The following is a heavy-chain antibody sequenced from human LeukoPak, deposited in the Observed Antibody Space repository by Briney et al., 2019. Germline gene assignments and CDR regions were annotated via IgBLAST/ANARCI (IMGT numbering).Heavy chain of an antibody. J-gene: IGHJ4*02. V-gene: IGHV4-31*03. CDR1: GGSISSGGYY. Sequence: KPSQTLSLTCTVSGGSISSGGYYWSWIRQHPGKGLEWIGYIYYSGSTNYNPSLKSRVTISVDTSKNQFSLKLSSVTAADTAVYYCARVDPDSSSTLEVFDYWGQGTLVTVSS. CDR2: IYYSGST. CDR3: ARVDPDSSSTLEVFDY. D-gene: IGHD6-6*01.